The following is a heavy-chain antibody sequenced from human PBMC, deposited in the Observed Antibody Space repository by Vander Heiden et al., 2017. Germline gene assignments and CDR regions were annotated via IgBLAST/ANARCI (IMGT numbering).Heavy chain of an antibody. CDR3: ARERFGSVDDY. V-gene: IGHV1-18*01. Sequence: AYNGNTNYAQKLQGRVTMTTDTSTSTAYMGLRSLRSDDTAVYYCARERFGSVDDYWGQGTLVTVSS. J-gene: IGHJ4*02. CDR2: AYNGNT. D-gene: IGHD1-26*01.